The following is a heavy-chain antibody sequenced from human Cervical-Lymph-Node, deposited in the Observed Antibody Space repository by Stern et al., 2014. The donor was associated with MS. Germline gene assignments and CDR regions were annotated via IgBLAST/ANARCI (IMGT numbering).Heavy chain of an antibody. CDR1: GFTFSDYT. CDR3: ARDALMHYYYGLDV. J-gene: IGHJ6*02. CDR2: FSSSRNYI. D-gene: IGHD3-16*01. Sequence: EVQLVESGGGLVKPGGSLRLSCAVSGFTFSDYTMHWVLQAPGKGLEWVSSFSSSRNYIYYADSVTGRFTISRDNAENSLYLQMNSLRAEDTAVYYCARDALMHYYYGLDVWGQGTTVTVSS. V-gene: IGHV3-21*01.